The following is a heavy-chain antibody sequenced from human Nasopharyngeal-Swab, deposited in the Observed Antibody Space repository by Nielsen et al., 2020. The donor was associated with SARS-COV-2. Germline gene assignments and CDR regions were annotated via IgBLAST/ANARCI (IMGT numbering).Heavy chain of an antibody. V-gene: IGHV3-7*01. D-gene: IGHD3-22*01. CDR1: GFTFSTYW. CDR3: ARDQYYDSSGYYYYVMDV. J-gene: IGHJ6*02. Sequence: GGSLRLSCAASGFTFSTYWMSWVRQAPGKGQEWVANIKQDGSEKYYVDSVKGRFTISRDNAKNSLYLQMNSLRAEDTAVYYCARDQYYDSSGYYYYVMDVWGQGTTVTVSS. CDR2: IKQDGSEK.